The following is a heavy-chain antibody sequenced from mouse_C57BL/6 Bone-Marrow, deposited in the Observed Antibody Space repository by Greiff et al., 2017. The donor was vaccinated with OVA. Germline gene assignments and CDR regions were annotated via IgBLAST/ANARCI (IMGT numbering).Heavy chain of an antibody. J-gene: IGHJ1*03. CDR1: GYTFTSYW. Sequence: VQLQQSGAELVMPGASVKLSCKASGYTFTSYWMHWVKQRPGQGLEWIGEIDPSDSYTNYNQKFKGKSTLTVDKSSSTAYMQLSSLTSEDSAVYCCARERTTVVATGYFDVWGTGTTVTVSS. CDR2: IDPSDSYT. D-gene: IGHD1-1*01. V-gene: IGHV1-69*01. CDR3: ARERTTVVATGYFDV.